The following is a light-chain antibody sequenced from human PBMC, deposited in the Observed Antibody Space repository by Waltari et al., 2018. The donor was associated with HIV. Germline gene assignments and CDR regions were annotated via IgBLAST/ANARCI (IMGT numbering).Light chain of an antibody. J-gene: IGKJ5*01. CDR2: RVA. Sequence: VVLTQSPVFLPVTLGQPASISCRSNQSLVFSDGNTYLNWCQQRPCQSPRRLIYRVADRDSVGPDRLSGSGSDTDFTLKLSRVEADDVAVYYCMQGVRWPYTFGQGTRLEIK. CDR1: QSLVFSDGNTY. CDR3: MQGVRWPYT. V-gene: IGKV2-30*01.